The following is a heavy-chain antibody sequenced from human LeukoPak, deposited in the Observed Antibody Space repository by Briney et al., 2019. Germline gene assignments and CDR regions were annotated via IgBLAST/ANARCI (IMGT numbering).Heavy chain of an antibody. J-gene: IGHJ4*02. D-gene: IGHD4-17*01. V-gene: IGHV3-21*01. Sequence: GRSLRLSCAASGFTFSSYAMHWVRQAPGKGLEWVSSISSSSSYIYYADSVKGRFTISRDNAKNSLYLQMNSLRAEDTAVYYCARGGTPYGDYFDYWGQGTLVTVSS. CDR3: ARGGTPYGDYFDY. CDR2: ISSSSSYI. CDR1: GFTFSSYA.